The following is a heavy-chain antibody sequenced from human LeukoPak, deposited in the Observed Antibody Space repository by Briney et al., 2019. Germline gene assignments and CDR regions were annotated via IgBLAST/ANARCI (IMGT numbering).Heavy chain of an antibody. V-gene: IGHV3-23*01. CDR3: AKAPDSVWGHYRNHYFYS. Sequence: PGGSLPLSCFASGFTLSNQFITWVRQAPGKGLEWVSAITGSGPTTFYADSVKGRFTISRDNSNNLLALQMTSLRVEDTAVYYCAKAPDSVWGHYRNHYFYSWGEGVLVSVS. CDR1: GFTLSNQF. J-gene: IGHJ5*01. D-gene: IGHD3-16*02. CDR2: ITGSGPTT.